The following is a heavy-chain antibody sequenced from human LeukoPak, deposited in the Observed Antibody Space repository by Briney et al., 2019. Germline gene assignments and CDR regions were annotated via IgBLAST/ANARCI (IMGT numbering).Heavy chain of an antibody. CDR3: ARGTYCSSTSCLLNAFDI. CDR1: GGTFSSYA. CDR2: IIPIFGTA. J-gene: IGHJ3*02. Sequence: GASVKVSCKASGGTFSSYAISWVRQAPGQGLEWMGGIIPIFGTANYAQKFQGRVTITTDESTSTVYMELSSLRSEDTAVYYCARGTYCSSTSCLLNAFDIWGQGTMVTVSS. V-gene: IGHV1-69*05. D-gene: IGHD2-2*01.